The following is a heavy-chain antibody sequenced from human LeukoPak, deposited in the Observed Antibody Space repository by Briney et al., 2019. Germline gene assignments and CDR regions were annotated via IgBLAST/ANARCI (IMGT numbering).Heavy chain of an antibody. V-gene: IGHV4-61*01. J-gene: IGHJ5*02. D-gene: IGHD2-2*01. CDR3: ARVIGYCSSTSCPGGFDP. CDR1: GGSISSSNW. Sequence: PSETLSLTCAVSGGSISSSNWCTWIRQSPGKGLEWIGHIYYIGTTKYNPSLKSRVTISVDTSKNQFSLKLSSVTAADTAVYYCARVIGYCSSTSCPGGFDPWGQGTLVTVSS. CDR2: IYYIGTT.